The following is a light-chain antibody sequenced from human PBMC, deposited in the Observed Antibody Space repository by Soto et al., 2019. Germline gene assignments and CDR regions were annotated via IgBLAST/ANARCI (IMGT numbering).Light chain of an antibody. CDR3: HRHETYPRA. J-gene: IGKJ4*01. CDR1: RDIGTW. CDR2: RAS. Sequence: TQMTQSPSTLSASVGDSVSITCRASRDIGTWLAWFQQKPGRAPNLLIYRASTLARGVPSRFSGSGSGTEFTLTISSLQPDDFATYYCHRHETYPRALGGGPKVDIK. V-gene: IGKV1-5*03.